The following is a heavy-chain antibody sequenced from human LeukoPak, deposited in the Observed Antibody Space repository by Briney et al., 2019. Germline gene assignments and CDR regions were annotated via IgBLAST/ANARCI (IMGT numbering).Heavy chain of an antibody. Sequence: ASVKVSCKASGYTFTSYGISGVRQAPGQGLEGMGWISAYNGNTNYAQKLQGRVTMTTDTSTSTAYMELRSLRSDGTAVYYCASPSHDYGDYFAQNWFDPWGQGTLVTVSS. CDR3: ASPSHDYGDYFAQNWFDP. CDR2: ISAYNGNT. CDR1: GYTFTSYG. J-gene: IGHJ5*02. D-gene: IGHD4-17*01. V-gene: IGHV1-18*01.